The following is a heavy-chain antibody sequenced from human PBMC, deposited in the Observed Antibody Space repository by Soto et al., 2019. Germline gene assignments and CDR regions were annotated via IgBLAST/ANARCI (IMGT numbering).Heavy chain of an antibody. Sequence: QVQLQQWGAGLLKPSETLSLSCAVYGGSFSGYYWSWIRQPPGKGLELIGEINHSGSTNYNPSLKRRVTISVDTSKNQFSLKLSSVTAADTAVYYCARARYCSGGSCYRGAFDIWGQGTMVTVSS. CDR1: GGSFSGYY. CDR2: INHSGST. V-gene: IGHV4-34*01. CDR3: ARARYCSGGSCYRGAFDI. J-gene: IGHJ3*02. D-gene: IGHD2-15*01.